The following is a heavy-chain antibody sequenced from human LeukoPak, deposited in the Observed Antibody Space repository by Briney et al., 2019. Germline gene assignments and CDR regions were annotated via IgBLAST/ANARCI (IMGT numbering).Heavy chain of an antibody. V-gene: IGHV3-7*03. J-gene: IGHJ3*02. CDR1: GFTLSNYW. Sequence: PGGSLRLSCVASGFTLSNYWMSWVRQAPGKGLEWVANIREDGNEEYYVDSVKGRFTISRDNAKNSLWLQMNSLRAEDTAVYYCTTAYADYGEGIWGQGTMVTVSS. CDR2: IREDGNEE. D-gene: IGHD4-17*01. CDR3: TTAYADYGEGI.